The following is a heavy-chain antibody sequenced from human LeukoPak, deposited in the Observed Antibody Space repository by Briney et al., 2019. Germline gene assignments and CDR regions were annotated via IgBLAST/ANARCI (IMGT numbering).Heavy chain of an antibody. Sequence: PSETLSLTCTVSGGSISSSSYYWGWIRQPPGKGLEWIGSIYYSGSTYYNPSLKSRVTISVDTSKNQFSLKLSSVTAADTAVYYCARGGIAVADSPYFDYWGQGTLVTVSS. CDR2: IYYSGST. D-gene: IGHD6-19*01. J-gene: IGHJ4*02. V-gene: IGHV4-39*07. CDR1: GGSISSSSYY. CDR3: ARGGIAVADSPYFDY.